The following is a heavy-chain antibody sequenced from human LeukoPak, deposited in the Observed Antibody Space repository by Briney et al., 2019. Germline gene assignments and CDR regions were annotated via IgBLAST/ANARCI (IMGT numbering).Heavy chain of an antibody. CDR2: ISWNSGSI. CDR3: AKFSSASSDFDY. D-gene: IGHD6-13*01. J-gene: IGHJ4*02. V-gene: IGHV3-9*01. CDR1: GFTFDDYA. Sequence: GGSLRLSCAASGFTFDDYAMHWVRRAPGKGLEWVSGISWNSGSIVYADSVKGRFNISRDSAKNSLYLQMNSLRAEDTALYYCAKFSSASSDFDYWGQGTLVTVSS.